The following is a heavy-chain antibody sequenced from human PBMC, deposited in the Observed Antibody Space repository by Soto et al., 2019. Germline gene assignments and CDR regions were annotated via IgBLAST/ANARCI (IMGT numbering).Heavy chain of an antibody. D-gene: IGHD5-12*01. CDR3: AHSNGGDGYNYCFYY. J-gene: IGHJ4*02. Sequence: QITLKESGPTLMKPTQTLTLTCTFSGFSLSTSGVSVGWIRQPPGKALEWLALIYWDDDKRYSPFLMSRLNITKDTSRNQVVLTMTTMDPVDTATYYCAHSNGGDGYNYCFYYWGQGTLVTVSS. V-gene: IGHV2-5*02. CDR2: IYWDDDK. CDR1: GFSLSTSGVS.